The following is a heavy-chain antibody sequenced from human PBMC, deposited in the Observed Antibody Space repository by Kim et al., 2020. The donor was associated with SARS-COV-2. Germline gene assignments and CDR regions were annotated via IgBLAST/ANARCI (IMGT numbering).Heavy chain of an antibody. CDR1: GFTFNNYD. CDR2: ISSSSTYM. Sequence: GGSLRLSCAASGFTFNNYDMNWVRQAPGKGLELVSSISSSSTYMYYADSVKGRFTISRDNTKNSLYLQMNSLRVEDTAVYYCARDGPSREKRRGDLDYWGQGTLVTVSS. CDR3: ARDGPSREKRRGDLDY. D-gene: IGHD3-16*01. V-gene: IGHV3-21*01. J-gene: IGHJ4*02.